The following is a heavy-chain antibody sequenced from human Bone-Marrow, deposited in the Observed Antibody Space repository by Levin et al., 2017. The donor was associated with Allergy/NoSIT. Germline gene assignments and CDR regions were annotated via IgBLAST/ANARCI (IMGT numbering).Heavy chain of an antibody. CDR2: IYYSGST. CDR1: GGSISSSGYY. CDR3: SAATGKLLNMDV. J-gene: IGHJ6*03. V-gene: IGHV4-39*01. Sequence: SETLSLTCTVTGGSISSSGYYWGWIRQPPGKGLEWIGSIYYSGSTYYNPSLKSRVIISVDTSKNQLSLKLSSVTAADTAVYYCSAATGKLLNMDVWGKGTTVTVSS. D-gene: IGHD6-13*01.